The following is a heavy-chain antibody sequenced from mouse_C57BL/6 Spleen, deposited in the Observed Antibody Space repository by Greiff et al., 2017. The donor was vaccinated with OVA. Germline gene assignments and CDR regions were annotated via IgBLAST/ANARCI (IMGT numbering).Heavy chain of an antibody. V-gene: IGHV1-81*01. CDR3: ARDTVYYAMDY. CDR1: GYTFTSYG. J-gene: IGHJ4*01. Sequence: VQLKESGAELARPGASVKLSCKASGYTFTSYGISWVKQRPGQGLEWIGEIYPRSGNTYYNEKFKGKATLTADKSSSTAYMELRSLTSEDSAVYFCARDTVYYAMDYWGQGTSVTVSS. CDR2: IYPRSGNT.